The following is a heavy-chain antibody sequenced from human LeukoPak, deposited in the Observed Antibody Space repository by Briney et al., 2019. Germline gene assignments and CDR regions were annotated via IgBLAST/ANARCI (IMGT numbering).Heavy chain of an antibody. CDR3: ARSTRITIFGVVTLNWFDP. V-gene: IGHV4-59*01. D-gene: IGHD3-3*01. Sequence: KPSETLSLTCTVSGGSISSYYWSWIRQPPGKGLEWIGYIYYSGSTNYNPSLKSRVTISVDTSKNQFSLKLSSVTAADTAVYYCARSTRITIFGVVTLNWFDPWGQGTLVTVSS. CDR2: IYYSGST. J-gene: IGHJ5*02. CDR1: GGSISSYY.